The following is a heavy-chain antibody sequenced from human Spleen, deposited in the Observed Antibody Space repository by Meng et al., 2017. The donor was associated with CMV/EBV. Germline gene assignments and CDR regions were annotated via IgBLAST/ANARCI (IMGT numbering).Heavy chain of an antibody. CDR3: ARGAHDYSNYHYYYYGMDV. CDR1: GGSFSGYY. Sequence: GSLRLSCAVYGGSFSGYYWSWIRQPPGKGLEWIGEINHSGSTNYNPSLKSRVTISVDTSKNQFSLKLSSVTAADTAVYYCARGAHDYSNYHYYYYGMDVWGQGTTVTVSS. J-gene: IGHJ6*02. D-gene: IGHD4-11*01. CDR2: INHSGST. V-gene: IGHV4-34*01.